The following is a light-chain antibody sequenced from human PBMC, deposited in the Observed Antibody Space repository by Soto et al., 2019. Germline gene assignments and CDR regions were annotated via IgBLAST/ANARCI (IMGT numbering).Light chain of an antibody. CDR3: QQYHSAPQS. Sequence: DIVMTQSPDSLAVSLGERATINCKSSQSVLYSPNNKNYLAWYQQKPGQPPKLLIYWASTRESGVPDRFSGSGSGTDFTLTIIRLQAEDVAFYYCQQYHSAPQSFGQGTKVEIK. CDR1: QSVLYSPNNKNY. CDR2: WAS. J-gene: IGKJ1*01. V-gene: IGKV4-1*01.